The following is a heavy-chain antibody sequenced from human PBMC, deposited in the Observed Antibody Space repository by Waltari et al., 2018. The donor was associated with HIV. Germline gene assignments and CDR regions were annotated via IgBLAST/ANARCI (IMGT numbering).Heavy chain of an antibody. Sequence: EVQLLESGGGLVQPGGSLRLSCAASGFTFSSSAMTWVRQAPGKGLEWVAAISGSGGSTYYADSVKCRFTISRDNSKNTLYLQMNSLRAEDTAVYYCAKDLFRGMDVWGQGTTVTVSS. CDR2: ISGSGGST. CDR3: AKDLFRGMDV. D-gene: IGHD2-21*01. J-gene: IGHJ6*02. CDR1: GFTFSSSA. V-gene: IGHV3-23*01.